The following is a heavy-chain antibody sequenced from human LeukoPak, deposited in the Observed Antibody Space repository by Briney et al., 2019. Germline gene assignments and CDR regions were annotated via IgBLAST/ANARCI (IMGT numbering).Heavy chain of an antibody. CDR3: ARRHLEGYSAYGLFDY. CDR2: IYHSGST. V-gene: IGHV4-4*02. J-gene: IGHJ4*02. Sequence: SGTLSLTCVVSGGSISGSNWWSWVRQSPGKGLEWIGEIYHSGSTNYNPSLKSRITISVDKSKNLFSLKLSSVTAADAGVYHCARRHLEGYSAYGLFDYWGQGTLVTVSS. D-gene: IGHD5-12*01. CDR1: GGSISGSNW.